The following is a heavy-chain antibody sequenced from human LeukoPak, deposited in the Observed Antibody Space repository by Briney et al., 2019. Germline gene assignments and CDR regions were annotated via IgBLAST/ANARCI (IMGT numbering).Heavy chain of an antibody. CDR3: ARDSGYYDFWSGYFLSATPGGGFDP. V-gene: IGHV4-38-2*02. Sequence: SETLSLTCTVAGYSISSGYYWGWIQEPPRKGLGWIGSISHGGSTYYNPSLKSRVTIAVDTSKNYFYLKLSSVTAADTAVYYCARDSGYYDFWSGYFLSATPGGGFDPWGQGTLVTVSS. D-gene: IGHD3-3*01. CDR2: ISHGGST. CDR1: GYSISSGYY. J-gene: IGHJ5*02.